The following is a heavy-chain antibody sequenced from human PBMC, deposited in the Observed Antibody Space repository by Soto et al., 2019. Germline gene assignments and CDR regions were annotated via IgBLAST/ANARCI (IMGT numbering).Heavy chain of an antibody. Sequence: HPGGSLRLSCAASGFTFSSYWMSWVRQAPGKGLEWVANIKQDGSEKYYVDSVKGRFTISRDNAKNSLYLQMNSLRAEDTAVYYCVRWAYGSGDDYFDYWGQGTLVTVSS. V-gene: IGHV3-7*01. J-gene: IGHJ4*02. D-gene: IGHD3-10*01. CDR3: VRWAYGSGDDYFDY. CDR1: GFTFSSYW. CDR2: IKQDGSEK.